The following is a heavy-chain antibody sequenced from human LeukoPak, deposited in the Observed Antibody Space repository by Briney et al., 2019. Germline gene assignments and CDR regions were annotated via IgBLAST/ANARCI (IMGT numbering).Heavy chain of an antibody. CDR3: AKDSTYYYGSGSYYNLDY. V-gene: IGHV3-30*02. CDR1: GFTFSSYG. Sequence: GESLKISCAASGFTFSSYGMHWVRQAPGKGLEWVAFIRYDGSNKYYADSVKGRFTISRDNSKNTLYLQMNSLRAEDTAVYYCAKDSTYYYGSGSYYNLDYWGQGTLVTVSS. D-gene: IGHD3-10*01. J-gene: IGHJ4*02. CDR2: IRYDGSNK.